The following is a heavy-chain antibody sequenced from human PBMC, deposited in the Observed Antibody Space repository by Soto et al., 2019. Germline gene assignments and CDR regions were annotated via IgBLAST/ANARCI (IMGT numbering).Heavy chain of an antibody. CDR3: VRTSLVVAAATREDY. D-gene: IGHD2-15*01. J-gene: IGHJ4*02. V-gene: IGHV3-74*01. Sequence: EVQLVESGGGLVQPGGSLRLSCAASGFTFSSYWMHWVRQAPGKGLVLVSRINSDGSSTSYADSVKGRFTISRDNAKNTLYLQMNSLTAEDTAVYYCVRTSLVVAAATREDYWGQGTMVTVSS. CDR1: GFTFSSYW. CDR2: INSDGSST.